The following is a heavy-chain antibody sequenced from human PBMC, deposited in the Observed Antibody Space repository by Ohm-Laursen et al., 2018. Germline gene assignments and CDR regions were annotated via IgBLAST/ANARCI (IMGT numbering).Heavy chain of an antibody. J-gene: IGHJ4*02. CDR3: ARELQYRLDY. CDR1: GFTFDDYA. Sequence: SLRLSCTASGFTFDDYAMHWVRQGPGKGLEWVSAISWNSDIIAYADSVKGRFTISRDNSKNTLYLQMNSLRAEDTAVYYCARELQYRLDYWGQGTLVTVSS. CDR2: ISWNSDII. V-gene: IGHV3-9*01. D-gene: IGHD4-11*01.